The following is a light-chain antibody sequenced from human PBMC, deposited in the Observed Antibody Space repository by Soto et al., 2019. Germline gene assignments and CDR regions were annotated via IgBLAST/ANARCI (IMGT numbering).Light chain of an antibody. CDR1: KSVNSN. CDR3: QQYNNWPPLT. Sequence: EIVMTQSPVTLSVSAGERATLSCRASKSVNSNLAWYQQKPGQAPRLLIYDASTRATGIPARFSGSGSGTEFTLTISSLQSEDFAVYSCQQYNNWPPLTFGGGTKVEIK. V-gene: IGKV3-15*01. J-gene: IGKJ4*01. CDR2: DAS.